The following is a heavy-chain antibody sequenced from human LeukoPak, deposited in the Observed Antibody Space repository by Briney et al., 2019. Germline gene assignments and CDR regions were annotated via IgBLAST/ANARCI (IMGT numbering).Heavy chain of an antibody. D-gene: IGHD3-9*01. CDR2: ISGSGGST. Sequence: PGGSLRLSCAASGFTFSSYAMSWVRQAPGKGLEWVSAISGSGGSTYYADSVKGRFTISRDNSKNTLYLQMNSLRAEDTAVYYCAKVRGSLLRYFDWSKTGCFDYWGQGTLVTVSS. CDR1: GFTFSSYA. V-gene: IGHV3-23*01. J-gene: IGHJ4*02. CDR3: AKVRGSLLRYFDWSKTGCFDY.